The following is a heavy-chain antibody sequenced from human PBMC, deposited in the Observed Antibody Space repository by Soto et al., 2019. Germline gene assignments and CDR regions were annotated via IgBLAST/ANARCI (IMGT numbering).Heavy chain of an antibody. CDR1: GYTFTSYG. J-gene: IGHJ3*02. V-gene: IGHV1-18*04. CDR2: ISAYNGNT. Sequence: ASVKVSCQASGYTFTSYGISWVRQAPGQGLEWMGWISAYNGNTNYAQNLQGRVTMTTDTSTSTAYMELRSLRSDDPAVYYCARERRYFDWSPTPDAFDIWGQGTMVTVSS. D-gene: IGHD3-9*01. CDR3: ARERRYFDWSPTPDAFDI.